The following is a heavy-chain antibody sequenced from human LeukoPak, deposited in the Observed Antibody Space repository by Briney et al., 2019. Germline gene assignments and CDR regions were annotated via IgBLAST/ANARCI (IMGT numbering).Heavy chain of an antibody. V-gene: IGHV4-39*01. D-gene: IGHD2-21*01. Sequence: SETLSLTCTVSGASINRSSYSWPWIRQPPGKGLEWIGSMSHSESPYYNPSLRSRVTISVDTSKNQLSLRLTSVTAADRAVYYCARQPPYSSTFDIWGQGTMVTVS. CDR3: ARQPPYSSTFDI. CDR2: MSHSESP. J-gene: IGHJ3*02. CDR1: GASINRSSYS.